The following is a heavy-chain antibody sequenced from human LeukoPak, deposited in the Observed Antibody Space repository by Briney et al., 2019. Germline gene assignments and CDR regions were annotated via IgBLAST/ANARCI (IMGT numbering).Heavy chain of an antibody. CDR2: INARGDT. CDR3: ARGQVPAARGHNWFDP. D-gene: IGHD2-2*01. V-gene: IGHV4-34*01. J-gene: IGHJ5*02. Sequence: PSETLSLTCAVYGCSFNDYYWNWIRQPPGKGLEWIAEINARGDTNSNPSLKSRVTISVDTSKNQFSLSLSSMSASDTAVYYCARGQVPAARGHNWFDPWGQGTLVTVSS. CDR1: GCSFNDYY.